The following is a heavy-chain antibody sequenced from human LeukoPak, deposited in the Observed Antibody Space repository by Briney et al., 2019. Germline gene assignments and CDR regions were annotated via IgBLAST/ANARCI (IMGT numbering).Heavy chain of an antibody. CDR1: EFSFRSYG. D-gene: IGHD2-15*01. V-gene: IGHV3-30*03. CDR3: ATDGYCSGGNCYAGHFHY. Sequence: GGSLRLSCAASEFSFRSYGMNWVRQAPGKGLEWVALISYDGTNYYYVDSVSGRFTVSRDNSKNTLSLQMNSLRGEDTALYYCATDGYCSGGNCYAGHFHYWGQGTLVTVSS. J-gene: IGHJ4*02. CDR2: ISYDGTNY.